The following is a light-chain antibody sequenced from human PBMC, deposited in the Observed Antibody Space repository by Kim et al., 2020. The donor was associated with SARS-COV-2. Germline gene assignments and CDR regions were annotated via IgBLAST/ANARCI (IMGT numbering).Light chain of an antibody. CDR3: LQYTSHVLS. Sequence: SASVGDRVTIPCRASQGIRNDLTWYQQKPGQAPKRLIYSASNLQTGVPSRFSGSGSGTEFTLTISNVQPEDFATYYCLQYTSHVLSFGGGTKVDIK. J-gene: IGKJ4*01. CDR2: SAS. V-gene: IGKV1-17*02. CDR1: QGIRND.